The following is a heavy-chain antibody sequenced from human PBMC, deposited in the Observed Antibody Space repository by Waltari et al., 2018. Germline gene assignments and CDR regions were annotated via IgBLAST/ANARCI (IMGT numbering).Heavy chain of an antibody. Sequence: QVQLQESGPGLVKPSETLSLTCTVSGCSIKNYSWNWIRQSPGKGLEWIGDIYYTGSTSYNPSLKSRVTISVDTSKSQFSLELRSVTAADTAIYYCAGRFDSWGQGTLVTVTS. CDR3: AGRFDS. CDR1: GCSIKNYS. V-gene: IGHV4-59*08. CDR2: IYYTGST. J-gene: IGHJ4*02.